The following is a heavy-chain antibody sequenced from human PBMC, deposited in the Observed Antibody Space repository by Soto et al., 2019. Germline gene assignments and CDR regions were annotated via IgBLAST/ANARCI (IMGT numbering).Heavy chain of an antibody. CDR3: TTVPGFWSGYSTSIYYYSYGMDV. J-gene: IGHJ6*02. CDR2: IKSKTDGGTT. Sequence: EVQLVESGGGWVKPGGSLRLSCAASGFTFSNAWMSWVRQAPGKGLEWVGRIKSKTDGGTTDYAAPVKGRFTISRDDSKNTLYLKMNSLKTEDTAVYYCTTVPGFWSGYSTSIYYYSYGMDVWGQGTTVTVSS. V-gene: IGHV3-15*01. D-gene: IGHD3-3*01. CDR1: GFTFSNAW.